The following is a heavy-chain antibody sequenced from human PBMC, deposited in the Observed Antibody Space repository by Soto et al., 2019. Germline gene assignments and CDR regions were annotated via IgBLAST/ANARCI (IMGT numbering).Heavy chain of an antibody. J-gene: IGHJ6*02. CDR2: IYYSGST. CDR1: GGSISSYY. V-gene: IGHV4-59*01. Sequence: QVQLQESGPGLVKPSETLSLTCTVSGGSISSYYWSWIRQPPGKGLEWIGYIYYSGSTNYNPSLNSRVTISVDTSKNPFSLKLSSVSAADTAVYDCAREQGVYAWEGDYYGMDVWGQGTKVTFSS. CDR3: AREQGVYAWEGDYYGMDV. D-gene: IGHD1-26*01.